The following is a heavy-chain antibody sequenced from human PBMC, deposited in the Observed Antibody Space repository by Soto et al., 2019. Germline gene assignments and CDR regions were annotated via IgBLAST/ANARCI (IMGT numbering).Heavy chain of an antibody. V-gene: IGHV3-30-3*01. Sequence: GGSLRLSCAASGFTFSSYAMHWVRQAPGKGLEWVAVISYDGSNKYYADSVKGRFTISRDNSKNTLYLQMNSLRAEDTAVYYCARDHVGGDSSGYYPSYFDYWGQGTLVTVSS. CDR3: ARDHVGGDSSGYYPSYFDY. CDR2: ISYDGSNK. CDR1: GFTFSSYA. J-gene: IGHJ4*02. D-gene: IGHD3-22*01.